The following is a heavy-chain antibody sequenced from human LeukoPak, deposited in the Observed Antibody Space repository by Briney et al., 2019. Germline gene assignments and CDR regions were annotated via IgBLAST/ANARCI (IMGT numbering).Heavy chain of an antibody. Sequence: GGSLRLSCAASGFTFTSYWMHWVRQAPGKGLVWVSRINSGASSTTYADSVKGRFTISRDNAKNTLYLQMNSLRVEDTAVYYCARGGERPLDYWGQGTLVTVSS. V-gene: IGHV3-74*01. CDR3: ARGGERPLDY. CDR2: INSGASST. CDR1: GFTFTSYW. D-gene: IGHD1-1*01. J-gene: IGHJ4*02.